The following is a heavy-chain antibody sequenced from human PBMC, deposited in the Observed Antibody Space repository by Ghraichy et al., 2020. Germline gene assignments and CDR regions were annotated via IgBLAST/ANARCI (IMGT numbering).Heavy chain of an antibody. V-gene: IGHV4-59*01. CDR2: IYYSGST. D-gene: IGHD3-22*01. Sequence: SETLSLTCTVSGGSISSYYWSWIRQPPGKGLEWIGYIYYSGSTNYNPSLKSRVTISVDTSKNQFSLKLSSVTAADTAVYYCARGDYYDRNGYRFYAFDIWGQGTMVTVSS. J-gene: IGHJ3*02. CDR1: GGSISSYY. CDR3: ARGDYYDRNGYRFYAFDI.